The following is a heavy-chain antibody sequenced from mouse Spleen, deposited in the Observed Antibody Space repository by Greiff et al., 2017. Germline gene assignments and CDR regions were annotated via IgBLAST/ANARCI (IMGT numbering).Heavy chain of an antibody. V-gene: IGHV2-2*01. CDR1: GFSLTSYG. J-gene: IGHJ1*01. D-gene: IGHD2-4*01. Sequence: QVHVKQSGPGLVQPSQSLSITCTVSGFSLTSYGVHWVRQSPGKGLEWLGVIWSGGSTDYNAAFISRLSISKDNSKSQVFFKMNSLQADDTAIYYCATIYYDYDAYWYFDVWCAGTTVTVSS. CDR2: IWSGGST. CDR3: ATIYYDYDAYWYFDV.